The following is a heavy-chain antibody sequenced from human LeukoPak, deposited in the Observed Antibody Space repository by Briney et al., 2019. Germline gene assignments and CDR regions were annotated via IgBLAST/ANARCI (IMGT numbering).Heavy chain of an antibody. J-gene: IGHJ4*02. CDR3: ARDSSGWYGLNDY. D-gene: IGHD6-19*01. V-gene: IGHV4-59*12. Sequence: SETLSLTCTVSGGSLTYYYWTWIRQSPGRRPEWIGYIYYSGSTHYNPSLESRVAFSVDTSKNQVSLKLSSVTAADTAVYYCARDSSGWYGLNDYWGQGTLVTVSS. CDR1: GGSLTYYY. CDR2: IYYSGST.